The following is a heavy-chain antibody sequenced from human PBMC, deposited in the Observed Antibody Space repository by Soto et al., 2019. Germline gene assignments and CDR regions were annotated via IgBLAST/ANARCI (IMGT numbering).Heavy chain of an antibody. Sequence: EVQLVESGGGLVQPGGSLKLSCAASGFSISGSAVHWVRQASGKGLEWVGRIRSKVHSYATTYAASLTGRFTMSRDDSKNTAYLQMNSLKTEDTAVYYCTRHYSYYWYFDLWGRGTLVTVSS. V-gene: IGHV3-73*01. CDR1: GFSISGSA. CDR3: TRHYSYYWYFDL. CDR2: IRSKVHSYAT. D-gene: IGHD5-18*01. J-gene: IGHJ2*01.